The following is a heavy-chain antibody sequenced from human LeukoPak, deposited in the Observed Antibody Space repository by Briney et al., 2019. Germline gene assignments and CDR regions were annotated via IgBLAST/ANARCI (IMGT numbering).Heavy chain of an antibody. CDR2: ISPTGGNT. CDR3: AKDIQCTY. Sequence: GGSLRLSCAASGFTFSSSAMTWVRQAPGKGLEWVSLISPTGGNTFYADSVKGRFTISRDNSKNTLYLEMNSLRAEDTAIYFCAKDIQCTYWGQGALVTVSS. CDR1: GFTFSSSA. J-gene: IGHJ4*02. D-gene: IGHD2-8*01. V-gene: IGHV3-23*01.